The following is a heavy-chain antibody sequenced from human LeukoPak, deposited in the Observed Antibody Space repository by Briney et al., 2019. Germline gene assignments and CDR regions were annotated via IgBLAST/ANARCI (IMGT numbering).Heavy chain of an antibody. CDR2: IYSGGST. CDR3: ARVLVCGGDCYFADY. J-gene: IGHJ4*02. V-gene: IGHV3-66*01. D-gene: IGHD2-21*02. Sequence: KAGGSLRLSCAASGFTFSSYAMSWVRQAPGKGLEWVSVIYSGGSTYYADSVKGRFTISRDNSKNTLYLQMNSLRAEDTAVYYCARVLVCGGDCYFADYWGQGTLVTVSS. CDR1: GFTFSSYA.